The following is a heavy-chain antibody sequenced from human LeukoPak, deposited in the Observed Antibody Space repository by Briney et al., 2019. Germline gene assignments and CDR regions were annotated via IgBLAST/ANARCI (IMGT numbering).Heavy chain of an antibody. CDR2: ISYDGSNK. J-gene: IGHJ4*02. CDR3: AGSRQWLVQGVGY. Sequence: GGSLRLSCAASGFTFSSYAMHWVRQAPGKGLEWAAVISYDGSNKYYADSVKGRFTISRDNSKNTLYLQMNSLRAEDTAVYYCAGSRQWLVQGVGYWGQGTLVTVSS. V-gene: IGHV3-30-3*01. CDR1: GFTFSSYA. D-gene: IGHD6-19*01.